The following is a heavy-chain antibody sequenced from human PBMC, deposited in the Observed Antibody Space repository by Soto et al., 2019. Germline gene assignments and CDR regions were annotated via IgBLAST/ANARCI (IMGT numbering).Heavy chain of an antibody. V-gene: IGHV3-23*01. D-gene: IGHD3-3*01. CDR2: ISGSGGST. J-gene: IGHJ4*02. CDR3: AKAVVIWSGPRYFDY. CDR1: GFTFSSYA. Sequence: GGSLRLSCAVSGFTFSSYAMSWVRQAPRKGLEWVSAISGSGGSTYYADSVKGRFTISRDNSKNTLYLQMNSLRAEDTAVYYCAKAVVIWSGPRYFDYWGQGTLVTVSS.